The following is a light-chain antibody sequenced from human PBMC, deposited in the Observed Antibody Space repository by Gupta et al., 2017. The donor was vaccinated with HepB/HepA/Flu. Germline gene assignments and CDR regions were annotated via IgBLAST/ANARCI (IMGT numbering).Light chain of an antibody. CDR2: GAS. CDR3: QQYGSSPLT. Sequence: IVLTQSPGTLSLSPGERATLSCRASQSVSSSYLAWYQQKPGQAPRLLIYGASSRATGIPDRFSGSGSGTXFTLTIXRLEPEDFAVYYCQQYGSSPLTFGXGTKVEIK. CDR1: QSVSSSY. J-gene: IGKJ4*01. V-gene: IGKV3-20*01.